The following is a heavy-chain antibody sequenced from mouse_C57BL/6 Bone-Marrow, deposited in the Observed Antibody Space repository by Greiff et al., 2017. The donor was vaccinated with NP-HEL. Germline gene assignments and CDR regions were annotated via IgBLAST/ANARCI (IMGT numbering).Heavy chain of an antibody. CDR3: ARRDGPAWFAY. J-gene: IGHJ3*01. Sequence: QVQLKESGAELVRPGTSVKVSCKASGYAFTNYLIEWVKQRPGQGLEWIGVINPGSGGTNYNEKFKGKATLTADKYSSTAYMQLSSLTSEDSAVYFCARRDGPAWFAYWGQGTLVTVSA. CDR1: GYAFTNYL. CDR2: INPGSGGT. V-gene: IGHV1-54*01. D-gene: IGHD2-3*01.